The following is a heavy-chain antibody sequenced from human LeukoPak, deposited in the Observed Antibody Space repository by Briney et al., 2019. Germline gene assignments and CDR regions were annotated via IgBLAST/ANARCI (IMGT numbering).Heavy chain of an antibody. V-gene: IGHV3-64*01. CDR2: ITSNGGST. Sequence: GGSLRLSCAASGCTFSNYAMHWVRQAPGKGLEFDSAITSNGGSTYYANSVKGRFTISRDNSKNTLYLQMGSLRAEDTAVYYCARGTIFGVYYMDAWGKGTTVTVSS. CDR3: ARGTIFGVYYMDA. D-gene: IGHD3-3*01. J-gene: IGHJ6*03. CDR1: GCTFSNYA.